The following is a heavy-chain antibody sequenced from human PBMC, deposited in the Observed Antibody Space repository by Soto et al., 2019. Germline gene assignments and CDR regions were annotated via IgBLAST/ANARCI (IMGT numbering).Heavy chain of an antibody. CDR2: INPNSGAT. CDR1: GYTFIGYY. CDR3: ARDVVSTIGDFDF. D-gene: IGHD5-12*01. Sequence: ASVKVSCKASGYTFIGYYLHWVRQAPGQGLEWMGWINPNSGATNYPQKFQGRVTMTRDTSITTAYMELSRLRSDDTAFYFCARDVVSTIGDFDFWGQGTTVTVSS. J-gene: IGHJ4*02. V-gene: IGHV1-2*02.